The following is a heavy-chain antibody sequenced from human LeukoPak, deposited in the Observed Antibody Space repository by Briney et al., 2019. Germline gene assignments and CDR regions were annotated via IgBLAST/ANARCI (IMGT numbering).Heavy chain of an antibody. V-gene: IGHV5-51*01. Sequence: GESLKISCKGSGYNFTSDWIGWVRQMPGKGVEWMGIIYPGDSDTRYSPSFEGQVTISADKSISTAYLQWNSLKASDTAMYYCARTLRSVFDYWGQGTLVTVSS. D-gene: IGHD3-3*01. J-gene: IGHJ4*02. CDR2: IYPGDSDT. CDR3: ARTLRSVFDY. CDR1: GYNFTSDW.